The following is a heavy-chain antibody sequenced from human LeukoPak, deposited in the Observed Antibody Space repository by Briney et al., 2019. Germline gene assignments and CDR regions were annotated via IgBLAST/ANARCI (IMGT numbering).Heavy chain of an antibody. CDR2: INTNTGNP. D-gene: IGHD2-15*01. J-gene: IGHJ4*02. CDR1: GYTFSSYG. CDR3: ARGGLEVVVAARD. Sequence: ASVKVSCKASGYTFSSYGSSWVRQAPGQGLEWMGWINTNTGNPTYAQGFTGRFVFSLDTSVSTAYLQITGLKAEDTAVYYCARGGLEVVVAARDWGQGTLVTVSS. V-gene: IGHV7-4-1*02.